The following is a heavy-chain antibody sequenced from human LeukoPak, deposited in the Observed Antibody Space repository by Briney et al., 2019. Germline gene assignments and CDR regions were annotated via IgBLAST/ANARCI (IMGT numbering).Heavy chain of an antibody. CDR2: ISWNSGSI. D-gene: IGHD7-27*01. CDR1: GFTFDDYA. Sequence: GGSLRLSCAASGFTFDDYAMHWVRHAPGKGLEWVSGISWNSGSIGYADSVKGRFTISRDNAKNSLYLQMNSLRAEDMALYYCAKATHANWGGGDAFDIWGQGTMVTVSS. V-gene: IGHV3-9*03. J-gene: IGHJ3*02. CDR3: AKATHANWGGGDAFDI.